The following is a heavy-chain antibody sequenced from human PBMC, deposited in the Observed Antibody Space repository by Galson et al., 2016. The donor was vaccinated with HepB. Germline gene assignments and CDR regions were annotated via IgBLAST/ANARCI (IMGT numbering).Heavy chain of an antibody. V-gene: IGHV5-51*01. CDR1: GYSFTSYW. Sequence: QSGAEVKKPGESLKISCKGSGYSFTSYWIGWVRQMPGKGLEWMGIIYPGDSDTRYSPSFQGQVTISADKSISTAYLQWSSLKASDTAIYYCASRYYFHSSCYFGAFDIGGQGTMVTVSS. J-gene: IGHJ3*02. D-gene: IGHD3-22*01. CDR2: IYPGDSDT. CDR3: ASRYYFHSSCYFGAFDI.